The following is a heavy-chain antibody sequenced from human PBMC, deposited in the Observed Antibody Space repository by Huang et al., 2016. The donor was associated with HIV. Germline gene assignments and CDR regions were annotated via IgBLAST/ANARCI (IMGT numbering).Heavy chain of an antibody. V-gene: IGHV1-8*03. J-gene: IGHJ3*02. CDR1: GYSFTDYD. CDR2: MNPVNGDT. CDR3: ARAGSGWALDAFDI. Sequence: QVQLVQSGAEVKKPGASVKVSCKGSGYSFTDYDINWVRQATGQGLEWMGWMNPVNGDTGYAQKVQGRVTFSRNTAVNTAYMELSSLRSDDTAVYYCARAGSGWALDAFDIWGQGTVVIVSS. D-gene: IGHD6-19*01.